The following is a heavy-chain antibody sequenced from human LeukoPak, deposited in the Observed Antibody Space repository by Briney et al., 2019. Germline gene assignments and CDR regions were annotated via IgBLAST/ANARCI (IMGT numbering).Heavy chain of an antibody. J-gene: IGHJ4*02. CDR3: AARDSYGSGSYPIDY. V-gene: IGHV3-23*01. Sequence: QPGGSLRLSCAASGFTFSNYAMTWVRQAPGKGLEWVSTISGTGGFTTSTYYADSVKGRFTISRDNSDNKLYLQMNSLRAEDTAVYYCAARDSYGSGSYPIDYWGQGTLVTVSS. CDR1: GFTFSNYA. D-gene: IGHD3-10*01. CDR2: ISGTGGFTTST.